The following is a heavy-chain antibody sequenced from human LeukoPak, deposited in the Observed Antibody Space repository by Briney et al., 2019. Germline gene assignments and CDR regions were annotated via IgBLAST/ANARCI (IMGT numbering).Heavy chain of an antibody. J-gene: IGHJ4*02. CDR1: GFTFEDYA. V-gene: IGHV3-9*01. CDR3: ARAGYCSGGSCYDFDY. Sequence: GRSLRLSCTASGFTFEDYAMHWVRQPPGKGLEWVSGTTWNSGTINYADFVRGRFTISRDNAKNSVYLQMNSLRAEDTAVYYCARAGYCSGGSCYDFDYWGQGTLVTVSS. CDR2: TTWNSGTI. D-gene: IGHD2-15*01.